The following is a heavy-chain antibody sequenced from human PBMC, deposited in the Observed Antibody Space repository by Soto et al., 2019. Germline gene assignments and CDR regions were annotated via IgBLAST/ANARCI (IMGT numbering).Heavy chain of an antibody. CDR3: ARVSCSGISCYLTRRYNYYVMDV. CDR2: ITHSGST. J-gene: IGHJ6*04. V-gene: IGHV4-34*01. D-gene: IGHD2-15*01. CDR1: NGSFSGYY. Sequence: QVQLQQWGAGLLKTSESLSLTCAVYNGSFSGYYWSWVRQSPGKGLEWIGEITHSGSTNYSPSLRGRATISVDTSKNHFSLSLNSVTAADTGVYYFARVSCSGISCYLTRRYNYYVMDVWGEATTVTVSS.